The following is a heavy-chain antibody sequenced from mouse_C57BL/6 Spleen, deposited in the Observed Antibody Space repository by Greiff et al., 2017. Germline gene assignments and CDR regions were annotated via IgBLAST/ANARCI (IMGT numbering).Heavy chain of an antibody. V-gene: IGHV1-15*01. CDR1: GYTFTDYE. D-gene: IGHD1-1*01. Sequence: QVQLQQSGAELVRPGASVTLSCKASGYTFTDYEMHWVKQTPVHGLEWIGAIDPETGGTAYNQKFKGKAILTADKSSSTAYMELRSLTSEDSAVYDCTRRGYYGSSFDYWGQGTTLTVSS. CDR3: TRRGYYGSSFDY. J-gene: IGHJ2*01. CDR2: IDPETGGT.